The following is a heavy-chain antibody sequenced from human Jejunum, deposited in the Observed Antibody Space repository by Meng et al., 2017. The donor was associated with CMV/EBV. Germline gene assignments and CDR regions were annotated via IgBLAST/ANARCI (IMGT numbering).Heavy chain of an antibody. CDR3: AREGGDGPYFDY. D-gene: IGHD2-21*01. J-gene: IGHJ4*02. Sequence: AASGFTISRYWMSWVRQAPGKGLEWVANIKQDGSERWYVDSVKGRFTISRDNAKNSLYLEMSTLRVEDTAVYYCAREGGDGPYFDYWGQGTLVTVSS. CDR1: GFTISRYW. CDR2: IKQDGSER. V-gene: IGHV3-7*01.